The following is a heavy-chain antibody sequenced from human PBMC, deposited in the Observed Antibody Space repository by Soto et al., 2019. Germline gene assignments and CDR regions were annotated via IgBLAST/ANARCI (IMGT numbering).Heavy chain of an antibody. CDR1: GGAISGRSNY. Sequence: PSETLSLTCAVSGGAISGRSNYWGWIRQPPGKGLEYIGSIYSGGSTYYNPSLKSRVTLSVDATQNQFSLKLSSVTAADTAVYYCARHFSVDYFDYWGQGALVTVSS. V-gene: IGHV4-39*01. J-gene: IGHJ4*02. CDR2: IYSGGST. CDR3: ARHFSVDYFDY.